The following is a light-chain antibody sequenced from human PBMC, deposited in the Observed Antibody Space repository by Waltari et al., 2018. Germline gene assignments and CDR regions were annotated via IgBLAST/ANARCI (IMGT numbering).Light chain of an antibody. Sequence: DIQMTQSPSTLSASVGDRVTITCRASQSISSWLAWYQRKPGKAPKLLIYKASSLESGVPSRFSGSGSGTEFTLTISSLQPDDFATYYCQQYNSYSTFGQGTKLEIE. CDR3: QQYNSYST. CDR2: KAS. J-gene: IGKJ2*01. V-gene: IGKV1-5*03. CDR1: QSISSW.